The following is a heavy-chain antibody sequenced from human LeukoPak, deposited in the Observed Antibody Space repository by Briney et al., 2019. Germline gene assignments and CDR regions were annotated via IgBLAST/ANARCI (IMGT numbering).Heavy chain of an antibody. CDR1: GYTFTSYY. J-gene: IGHJ4*02. CDR3: ARDLYGSGWYVAFDY. Sequence: GASVKVSCKASGYTFTSYYMHWVRQAPGQGLEWMGIINPSGGSTSYAQKFQGRVTMTRDTSTSTVYMELSSLRSEDTAVYYCARDLYGSGWYVAFDYWGQGTLVTVSS. V-gene: IGHV1-46*01. CDR2: INPSGGST. D-gene: IGHD6-19*01.